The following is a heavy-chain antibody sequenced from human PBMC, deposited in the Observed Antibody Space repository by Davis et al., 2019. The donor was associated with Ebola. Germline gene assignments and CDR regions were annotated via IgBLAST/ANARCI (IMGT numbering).Heavy chain of an antibody. D-gene: IGHD6-19*01. V-gene: IGHV3-20*04. J-gene: IGHJ4*02. CDR2: INWNGGST. CDR3: ARVREVAVAGTVDY. CDR1: GFTFDDYG. Sequence: GGSLRLSCAASGFTFDDYGMSWVRQAPGKGLEWVSGINWNGGSTGYADSVKGRFTTSRDNAKNSLYLQMNSLRAEDTALYYCARVREVAVAGTVDYWGQGTLVTVSS.